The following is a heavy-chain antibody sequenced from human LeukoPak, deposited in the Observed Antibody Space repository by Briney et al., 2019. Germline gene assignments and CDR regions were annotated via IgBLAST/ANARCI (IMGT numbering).Heavy chain of an antibody. V-gene: IGHV4-34*01. CDR3: AREGDVYAVSYYFDY. J-gene: IGHJ4*02. D-gene: IGHD3-16*01. CDR2: INHSGDT. CDR1: GGPISSYC. Sequence: SETLSLTCTVSGGPISSYCWGWIRQPPGKGLEWIGEINHSGDTNYNPSLKSRVIISVDTSKNQFSLKVRSVTAADTAVYYCAREGDVYAVSYYFDYWGQGTLVTVSS.